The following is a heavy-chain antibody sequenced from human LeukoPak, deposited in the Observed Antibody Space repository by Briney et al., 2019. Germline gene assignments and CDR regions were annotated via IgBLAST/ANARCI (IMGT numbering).Heavy chain of an antibody. CDR3: ASDQSSVACNGGRCYTGPLDY. J-gene: IGHJ4*02. Sequence: PGGSLRLSCAASGFTFSSHGMHWVRQAPGKWLEWVAHVWFDGTNKYYADSVKGRFTSSRDNSKNTLNLQMNSLRAEDTAVYYCASDQSSVACNGGRCYTGPLDYWGQGTLVTVAS. CDR1: GFTFSSHG. V-gene: IGHV3-33*01. CDR2: VWFDGTNK. D-gene: IGHD2-15*01.